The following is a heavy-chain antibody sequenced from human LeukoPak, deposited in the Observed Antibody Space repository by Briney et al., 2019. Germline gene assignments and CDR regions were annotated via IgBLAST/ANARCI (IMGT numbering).Heavy chain of an antibody. CDR2: MSGSSITI. CDR3: AREGHTSGFCGAFDI. V-gene: IGHV3-48*01. D-gene: IGHD5-12*01. Sequence: GGSLRLSCAASGFTFSTYSMNWVRQAPGKGLEWVSYMSGSSITIYYADSVKGRFTISRDNSGNTVFLHMTSLRPEDTAVYFCAREGHTSGFCGAFDIWGQGTTVTISS. J-gene: IGHJ3*02. CDR1: GFTFSTYS.